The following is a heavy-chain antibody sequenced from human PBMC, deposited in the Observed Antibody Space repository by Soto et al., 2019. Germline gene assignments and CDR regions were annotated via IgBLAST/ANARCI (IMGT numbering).Heavy chain of an antibody. CDR3: ARGFSAGKGSPSDF. Sequence: GGSLRLSCAASGFTFSSFAMSWVRQAPGKGLDWVSAISGSGGSTYSADSVKGRFTISRDNSKNTLYLQMSSLRAEDTAVYYCARGFSAGKGSPSDFWGQGSLVTVSS. V-gene: IGHV3-23*01. J-gene: IGHJ4*02. D-gene: IGHD6-13*01. CDR2: ISGSGGST. CDR1: GFTFSSFA.